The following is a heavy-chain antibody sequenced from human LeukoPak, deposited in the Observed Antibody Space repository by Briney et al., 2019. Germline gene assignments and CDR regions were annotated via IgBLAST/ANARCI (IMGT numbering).Heavy chain of an antibody. D-gene: IGHD6-13*01. J-gene: IGHJ6*02. CDR1: GFTFSSYS. CDR3: AGGYSSSWYYYYYHGMDV. Sequence: GGSLRLSCAASGFTFSSYSMNWVRQAPGKGLEWVSYISSSSSTIYYADSVKGRFTISRDNAKNSLYLQMNSLRAEDTAVYYCAGGYSSSWYYYYYHGMDVWGQGTTVTVSS. CDR2: ISSSSSTI. V-gene: IGHV3-48*01.